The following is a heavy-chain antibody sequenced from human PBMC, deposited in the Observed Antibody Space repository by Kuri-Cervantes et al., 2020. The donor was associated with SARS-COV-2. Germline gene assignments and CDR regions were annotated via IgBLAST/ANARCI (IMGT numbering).Heavy chain of an antibody. CDR1: GFTFSSYA. J-gene: IGHJ4*02. Sequence: LSLTCAASGFTFSSYAMSWVRQAPGKGLEWVSAISGSGGSTYYADSVKGRFTISRDNSKNTLYLQMNSLKTKDTAVYYCTSNDFWSGYYNVHWGQGTLVTVSS. CDR2: ISGSGGST. V-gene: IGHV3-23*01. D-gene: IGHD3-3*01. CDR3: TSNDFWSGYYNVH.